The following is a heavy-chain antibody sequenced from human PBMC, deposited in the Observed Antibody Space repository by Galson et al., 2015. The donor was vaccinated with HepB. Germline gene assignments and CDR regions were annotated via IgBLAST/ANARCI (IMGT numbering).Heavy chain of an antibody. V-gene: IGHV1-69*13. D-gene: IGHD2-2*01. Sequence: SVKVSCKASGGTFSSYAISWVRQAPGQGLEWMGGIIPIFGTANYAQKFQGRVTITADESTSTAYMELSSLRSEDTAVYYCAREREDIVVVPAAFGGSDAFDIWGQGTLVTVSS. J-gene: IGHJ3*02. CDR1: GGTFSSYA. CDR2: IIPIFGTA. CDR3: AREREDIVVVPAAFGGSDAFDI.